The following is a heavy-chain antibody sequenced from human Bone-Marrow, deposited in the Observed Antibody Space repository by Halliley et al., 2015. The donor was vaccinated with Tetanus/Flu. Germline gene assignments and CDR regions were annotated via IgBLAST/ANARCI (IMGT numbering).Heavy chain of an antibody. D-gene: IGHD6-6*01. CDR1: NNYA. V-gene: IGHV3-23*01. Sequence: SLRLSCVGFNNYAMSWVRQAPGKGLEWVSSITDSGGRTEYSASVRGRFTISRDNSNNMLYLQMNSLRVDDTAEYFCAKDVLQLVRTTWYLDSWGQGTLVTVS. J-gene: IGHJ4*02. CDR3: AKDVLQLVRTTWYLDS. CDR2: ITDSGGRT.